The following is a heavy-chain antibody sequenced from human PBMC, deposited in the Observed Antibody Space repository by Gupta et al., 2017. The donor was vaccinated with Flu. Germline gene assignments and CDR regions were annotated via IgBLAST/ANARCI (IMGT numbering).Heavy chain of an antibody. CDR3: ARSYDWNSFPRYFDL. J-gene: IGHJ2*01. D-gene: IGHD1-7*01. V-gene: IGHV4-4*02. CDR2: IYHSGSA. Sequence: RQPPGKGLEWIGEIYHSGSANYNPSLKIRVTISVYKSKNQFSLRLTSVTAADTAVYYCARSYDWNSFPRYFDLWGRGTLATVSS.